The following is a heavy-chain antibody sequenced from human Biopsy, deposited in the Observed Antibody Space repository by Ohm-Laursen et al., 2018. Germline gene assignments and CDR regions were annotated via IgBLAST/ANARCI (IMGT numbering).Heavy chain of an antibody. J-gene: IGHJ6*02. CDR1: GYTFTDYF. CDR2: ISPSSGGT. D-gene: IGHD2/OR15-2a*01. V-gene: IGHV1-2*02. CDR3: ARATNSTGWPYYYFYGMDV. Sequence: SSVKVSCKASGYTFTDYFLHWVRQAPGQGPEWMGWISPSSGGTNYAQKFQGRVTMIRDTSATTGYMELSSLRSDDTAVYYCARATNSTGWPYYYFYGMDVWGQGTTVTVSS.